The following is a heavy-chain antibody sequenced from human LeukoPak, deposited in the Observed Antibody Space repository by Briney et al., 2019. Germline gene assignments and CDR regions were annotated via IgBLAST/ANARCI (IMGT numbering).Heavy chain of an antibody. V-gene: IGHV4-4*07. J-gene: IGHJ4*02. CDR3: ARYSPGTLTYYDFWSGYYYFDY. D-gene: IGHD3-3*01. CDR1: GGSISTYY. Sequence: SETLSLTCSVSGGSISTYYWSWIRQPAGKGLEWIGRIYPTGATNYNPSLKSRVTMSVDTSKNQFSLKLSSVTAADTAVYYCARYSPGTLTYYDFWSGYYYFDYWGQGTLVTVSS. CDR2: IYPTGAT.